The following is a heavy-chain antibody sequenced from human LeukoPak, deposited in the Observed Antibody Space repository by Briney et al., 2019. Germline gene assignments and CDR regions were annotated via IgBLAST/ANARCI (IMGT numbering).Heavy chain of an antibody. J-gene: IGHJ6*02. Sequence: PSETLSLTCTVSGGSISSGDYYWSWIRQPPGKGLEWIGCIYYSGSTYYNPSLKSRVTISVDTSKNQFSLKLSSVTAADTAVYYCARLRAVAGPRDYYYYGMDVWGQGTTVTVSS. CDR1: GGSISSGDYY. CDR3: ARLRAVAGPRDYYYYGMDV. D-gene: IGHD6-19*01. V-gene: IGHV4-30-4*02. CDR2: IYYSGST.